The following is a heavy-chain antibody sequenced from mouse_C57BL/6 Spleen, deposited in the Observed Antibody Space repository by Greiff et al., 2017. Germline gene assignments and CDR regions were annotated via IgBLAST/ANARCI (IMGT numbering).Heavy chain of an antibody. CDR3: ARETPYYYAMDY. Sequence: EVQLQESGGGLVKPGGSLKLSCAASGFTFSDYGMHWVRQAPEKGLEWVAYISSGSSTIYYADTVKGRFTISRDNAKNTLFLQMTSLRSEDTAMYYCARETPYYYAMDYWGQGTSVTVSS. J-gene: IGHJ4*01. V-gene: IGHV5-17*01. CDR2: ISSGSSTI. CDR1: GFTFSDYG.